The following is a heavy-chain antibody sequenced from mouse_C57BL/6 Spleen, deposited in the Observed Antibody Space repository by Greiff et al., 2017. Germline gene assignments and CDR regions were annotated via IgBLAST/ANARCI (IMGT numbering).Heavy chain of an antibody. Sequence: QVQLQQPGAELVKPGASVKLSCKASGYTFTSYWMQWVKQRPGQGLEWIGEIDPSDSYTNYNQKFKGKATLTVDTSSSTAYMQLSSLTSEDSAVYYCARRMMVPSYAMDYWGQGTSVTVSS. CDR3: ARRMMVPSYAMDY. J-gene: IGHJ4*01. CDR1: GYTFTSYW. V-gene: IGHV1-50*01. CDR2: IDPSDSYT. D-gene: IGHD2-3*01.